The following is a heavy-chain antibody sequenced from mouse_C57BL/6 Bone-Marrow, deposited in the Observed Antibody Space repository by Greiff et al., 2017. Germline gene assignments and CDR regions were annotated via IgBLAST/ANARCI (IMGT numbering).Heavy chain of an antibody. CDR3: TRFYYYGSSYGY. V-gene: IGHV1-15*01. CDR1: GYTFTDYE. CDR2: IDPETGGT. D-gene: IGHD1-1*01. Sequence: LVESGAELVRPGASVTLSCKASGYTFTDYEMHWVKQTPVHGLEWIGAIDPETGGTAYNQKFKGKAILTADKSSSTAYMELRSLTSEDSAVYYCTRFYYYGSSYGYWGQGTTLTVSS. J-gene: IGHJ2*01.